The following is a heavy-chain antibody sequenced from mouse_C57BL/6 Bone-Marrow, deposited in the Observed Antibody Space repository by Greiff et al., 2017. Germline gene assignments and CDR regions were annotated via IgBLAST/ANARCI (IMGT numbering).Heavy chain of an antibody. J-gene: IGHJ1*03. CDR3: ARSDGSSPWYFDV. D-gene: IGHD1-1*01. CDR2: INPNNGGT. Sequence: EVQLQQSGPELVKPGASVKIPCKASGYTFTDYNMDWVKQSHGKSLEWIGDINPNNGGTIYNQKFKGKATLTVDKSSSTAYMELRSLTSEATAVYYCARSDGSSPWYFDVWGTGTTVTVSS. CDR1: GYTFTDYN. V-gene: IGHV1-18*01.